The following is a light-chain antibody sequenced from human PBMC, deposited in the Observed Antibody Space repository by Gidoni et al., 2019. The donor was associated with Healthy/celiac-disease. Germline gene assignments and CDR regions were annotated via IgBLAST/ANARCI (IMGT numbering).Light chain of an antibody. CDR3: SSYTSSSTYV. Sequence: QSALTQPASVSGSPGPSITISCTGPSSDVGGDNYVSWYQQHPGKAPKLMIYEVSNRPSGVPERFSGSKSGNTASLTISGLQAEDEADYYCSSYTSSSTYVFGTGTKVTVL. J-gene: IGLJ1*01. CDR2: EVS. CDR1: SSDVGGDNY. V-gene: IGLV2-14*01.